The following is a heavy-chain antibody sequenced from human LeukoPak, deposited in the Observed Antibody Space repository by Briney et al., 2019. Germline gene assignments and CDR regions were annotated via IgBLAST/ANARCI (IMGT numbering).Heavy chain of an antibody. CDR3: ARGVSNCSGGSCYSFDY. D-gene: IGHD2-15*01. CDR1: GGSISSGSYY. V-gene: IGHV4-61*02. J-gene: IGHJ4*02. Sequence: SETLSLTCTVSGGSISSGSYYWSWIRQPAGKGLEWIGRIYTSGSTNYNPSLESRVTISVDTSKNQFSLKLSSVTAADTAVYYCARGVSNCSGGSCYSFDYWGQGTLVTVSS. CDR2: IYTSGST.